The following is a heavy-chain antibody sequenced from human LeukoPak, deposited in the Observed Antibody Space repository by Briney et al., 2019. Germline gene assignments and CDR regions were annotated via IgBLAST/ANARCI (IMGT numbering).Heavy chain of an antibody. J-gene: IGHJ4*02. CDR1: GGTFGSYA. CDR3: ARIWTDCSSTSCYTSYFDY. CDR2: IIPIFGTA. D-gene: IGHD2-2*02. V-gene: IGHV1-69*01. Sequence: SVKVSCKASGGTFGSYAISWVRQAPGQGLEWMGGIIPIFGTANYAQKFQGRVTITVDESTSTAYMELSSLRSEDTAVYYCARIWTDCSSTSCYTSYFDYWGQGTLVTVSS.